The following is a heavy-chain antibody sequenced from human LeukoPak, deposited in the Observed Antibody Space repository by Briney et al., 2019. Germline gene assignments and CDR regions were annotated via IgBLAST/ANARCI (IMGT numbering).Heavy chain of an antibody. CDR1: GFTFSSYG. CDR2: ISSSSSYI. V-gene: IGHV3-21*01. J-gene: IGHJ4*02. CDR3: ARGPSGYTNT. D-gene: IGHD5-12*01. Sequence: GGSLRLSCAASGFTFSSYGMSWVRQAPGKGLEWVSSISSSSSYIYYAGSVKGRFTISRDNAKNSLYLQMTSLRAEDTAVYYCARGPSGYTNTGGQGTLVSVSP.